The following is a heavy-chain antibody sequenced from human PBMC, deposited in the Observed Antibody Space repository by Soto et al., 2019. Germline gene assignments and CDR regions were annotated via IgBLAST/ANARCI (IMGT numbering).Heavy chain of an antibody. CDR1: GFSLNTSAVG. D-gene: IGHD2-15*01. Sequence: QITLKESGPTLVKPTQTLTLTCTFSGFSLNTSAVGVGWIRQPPGKALEWLALVYWDDDKLYSPSLKSRLTIIKDTSKNQVVLTMTNMDPVDTATYFCSHVLGYCSSVTCYHSVDYMDVWGKGTTVTVSS. J-gene: IGHJ6*03. CDR2: VYWDDDK. CDR3: SHVLGYCSSVTCYHSVDYMDV. V-gene: IGHV2-5*02.